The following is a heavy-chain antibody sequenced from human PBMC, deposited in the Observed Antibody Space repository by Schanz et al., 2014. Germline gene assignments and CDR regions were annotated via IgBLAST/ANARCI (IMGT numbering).Heavy chain of an antibody. D-gene: IGHD3-3*01. CDR2: TSNDGSFT. Sequence: EVQLVESGGGLVQPGGSLRLSCAASGFTFSDSWMHWVRQAPGKGLVWVSRTSNDGSFTTFADSVKGRFTISRDNAKNTLYLQMNSLRAEDTAVYYCAKMSGHPRGSYYFDHWGQGTLVTVSS. J-gene: IGHJ4*02. CDR1: GFTFSDSW. CDR3: AKMSGHPRGSYYFDH. V-gene: IGHV3-74*01.